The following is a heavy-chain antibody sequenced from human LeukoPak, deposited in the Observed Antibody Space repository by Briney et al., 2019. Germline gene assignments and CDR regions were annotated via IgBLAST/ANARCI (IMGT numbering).Heavy chain of an antibody. V-gene: IGHV3-13*05. CDR2: IGPDGYP. CDR3: ARNSGGGNFDY. J-gene: IGHJ4*02. D-gene: IGHD3-16*01. CDR1: GFTFSSYD. Sequence: GGSLRLSCAASGFTFSSYDMHWLRQVTGKTLEWVSGIGPDGYPYYPGSVKGRFIISRENAKNSLYLQMNGLRAGDTAVYYCARNSGGGNFDYWGQGTLVTVSS.